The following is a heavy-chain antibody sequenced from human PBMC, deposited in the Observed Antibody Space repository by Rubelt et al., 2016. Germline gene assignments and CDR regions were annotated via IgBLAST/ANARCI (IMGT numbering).Heavy chain of an antibody. V-gene: IGHV3-74*01. CDR2: INTDGSSI. Sequence: SGGGLVQPGESLRLSCAASGFSFSNYWMYWVRQAPGKGLVWVSRINTDGSSITYADSVKGRFTISRDNAKNSLYLQMSSLRAEDTAVYYCATSHGGHWGQGSLVTVSS. D-gene: IGHD3-10*01. J-gene: IGHJ4*02. CDR1: GFSFSNYW. CDR3: ATSHGGH.